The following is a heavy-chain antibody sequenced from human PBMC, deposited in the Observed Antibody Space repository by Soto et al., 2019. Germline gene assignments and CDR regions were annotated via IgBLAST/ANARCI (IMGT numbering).Heavy chain of an antibody. CDR2: INPNSGGT. J-gene: IGHJ6*02. CDR1: GYTFTGYY. V-gene: IGHV1-2*04. D-gene: IGHD6-6*01. CDR3: ARDLSNIAAPAYYYYGMDV. Sequence: ASVKVSCKASGYTFTGYYMHWVRQAPGQGLEWMGWINPNSGGTNYAQKFQGWVTMTRDTSISTAYMELSRLRSDDTAVYYCARDLSNIAAPAYYYYGMDVWGQGTTVTVSS.